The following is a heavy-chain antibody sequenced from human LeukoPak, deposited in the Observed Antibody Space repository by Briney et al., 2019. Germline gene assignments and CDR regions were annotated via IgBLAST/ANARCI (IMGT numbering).Heavy chain of an antibody. J-gene: IGHJ4*02. Sequence: PGGSLRLSCAASGFTFSSYWMSWVRQAPGKGLEWVANIKQDGSEKYYVDSVKGRFTISRDNAKNSLYLQMNSLRAEDTAVYYCARVRGDCTNGVCYTLRGGFDYWGQGTLVTVSS. CDR3: ARVRGDCTNGVCYTLRGGFDY. CDR1: GFTFSSYW. V-gene: IGHV3-7*05. D-gene: IGHD2-8*01. CDR2: IKQDGSEK.